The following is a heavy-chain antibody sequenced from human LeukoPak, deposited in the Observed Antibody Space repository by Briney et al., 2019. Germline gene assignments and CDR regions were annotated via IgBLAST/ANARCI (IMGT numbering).Heavy chain of an antibody. CDR2: IRYDGSNK. Sequence: GGSLRLSCAASGFTFSSYGMHWVRQAPGKGLEWVAFIRYDGSNKYYADSVKGRFTISRDNAKNSLYLQMNSLRAEDTAVYYCASSMVRGAAFDIWGQGTMVTVSS. V-gene: IGHV3-30*02. CDR3: ASSMVRGAAFDI. D-gene: IGHD3-10*01. CDR1: GFTFSSYG. J-gene: IGHJ3*02.